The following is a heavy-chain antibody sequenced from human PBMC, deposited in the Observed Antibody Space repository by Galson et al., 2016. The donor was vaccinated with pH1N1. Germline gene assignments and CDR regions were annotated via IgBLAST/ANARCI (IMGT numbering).Heavy chain of an antibody. Sequence: SETLSLTCTVSGGSISNYYWTWIRQPPGKGLEWIGYIYYRGSTNYNPSLESRVTISVDMYRNQFSLKLTSVTAADTAVYYCARFGVGVTWGDYELESSLYFDYWGQGTLVSVSS. V-gene: IGHV4-59*01. CDR1: GGSISNYY. D-gene: IGHD3-3*01. J-gene: IGHJ4*02. CDR2: IYYRGST. CDR3: ARFGVGVTWGDYELESSLYFDY.